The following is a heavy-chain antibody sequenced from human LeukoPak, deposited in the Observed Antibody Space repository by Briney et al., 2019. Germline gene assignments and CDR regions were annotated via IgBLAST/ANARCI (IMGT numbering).Heavy chain of an antibody. CDR1: GGPIRRSSYY. D-gene: IGHD2-2*01. Sequence: PSETLSLTCTVSGGPIRRSSYYWGWIRQPPGKGLEGRGSIYYRGSTYYNPSLKSRVTISVDTSKHQFPLKLSYVTAADTAVYYCASGTIVVVPAAMPRPGWLDPWGQGTMVTVSS. CDR2: IYYRGST. J-gene: IGHJ5*02. V-gene: IGHV4-39*01. CDR3: ASGTIVVVPAAMPRPGWLDP.